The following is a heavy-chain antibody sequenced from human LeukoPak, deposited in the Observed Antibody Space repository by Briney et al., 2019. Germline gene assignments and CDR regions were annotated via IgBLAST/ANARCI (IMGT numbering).Heavy chain of an antibody. J-gene: IGHJ4*02. V-gene: IGHV5-51*01. CDR3: ARHYRSKRGYSYHGGEFDY. CDR2: IYPGDSDT. D-gene: IGHD5-18*01. Sequence: GESLKISCKGSGYSFTSYWIGWVRQMPGKGLEWMGIIYPGDSDTRYSPSFQGQVTISADKSISTAYLQWSSLKASDTAMYYCARHYRSKRGYSYHGGEFDYWGQGTLVTVSP. CDR1: GYSFTSYW.